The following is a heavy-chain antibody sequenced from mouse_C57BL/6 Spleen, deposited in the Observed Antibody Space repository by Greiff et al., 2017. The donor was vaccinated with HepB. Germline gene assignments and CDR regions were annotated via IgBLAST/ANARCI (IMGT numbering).Heavy chain of an antibody. CDR2: IDPSDSYT. CDR3: AKKSDYDYDGYFDV. CDR1: GYTFTSYW. Sequence: QVQLQQPGAELVMPGASVKLSCKASGYTFTSYWMHWVKQRPGQGLEWIGEIDPSDSYTNYNQKFKGKSTLTVDKSSSTAYMQLSSLTSEDSAVYYYAKKSDYDYDGYFDVWGTGTTVTVSS. J-gene: IGHJ1*03. D-gene: IGHD2-4*01. V-gene: IGHV1-69*01.